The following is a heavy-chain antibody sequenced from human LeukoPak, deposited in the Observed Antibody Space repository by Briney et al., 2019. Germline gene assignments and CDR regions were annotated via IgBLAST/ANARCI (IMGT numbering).Heavy chain of an antibody. Sequence: SETLSLTCTVSGGSISSYYWSWIRQPPGKGLEWIGYIYYSGSTNYNPSLKSRVTISVDTSKNQFSLKLSSVTAADPAVYYCARVDRIAVAGGFDAFDIWGQGTMVTVSS. V-gene: IGHV4-59*01. D-gene: IGHD6-19*01. J-gene: IGHJ3*02. CDR1: GGSISSYY. CDR2: IYYSGST. CDR3: ARVDRIAVAGGFDAFDI.